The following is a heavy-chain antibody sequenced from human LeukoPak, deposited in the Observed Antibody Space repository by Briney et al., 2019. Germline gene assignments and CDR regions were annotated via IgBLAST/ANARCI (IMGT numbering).Heavy chain of an antibody. CDR2: INHNHGS. Sequence: SETLSLTCSVSGQSVSEYYWTWMRQPPGKGLEWIGEINHNHGSKYNPSLNSRATISLDTSKNQFSLSLHSVTAADSAVYYCAGEDYYFDSWGQGTLVAVSS. J-gene: IGHJ4*02. CDR3: AGEDYYFDS. D-gene: IGHD2-15*01. CDR1: GQSVSEYY. V-gene: IGHV4-34*01.